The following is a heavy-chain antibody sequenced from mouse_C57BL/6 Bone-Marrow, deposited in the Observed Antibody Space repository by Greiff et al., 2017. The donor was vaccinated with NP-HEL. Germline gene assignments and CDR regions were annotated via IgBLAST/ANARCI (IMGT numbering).Heavy chain of an antibody. CDR1: GYTFTDYN. V-gene: IGHV1-18*01. D-gene: IGHD2-4*01. CDR2: INPNNGGT. J-gene: IGHJ3*01. CDR3: ARAKFYYDYEAWFAY. Sequence: EVQLQESGPELVKPGASVKISCKASGYTFTDYNMDWVKQSHGKSLEWIGDINPNNGGTIYNQKFKGKATLTVDKSSSTAYMELSRLTSEDTAVYYCARAKFYYDYEAWFAYWGQGTLVTVSA.